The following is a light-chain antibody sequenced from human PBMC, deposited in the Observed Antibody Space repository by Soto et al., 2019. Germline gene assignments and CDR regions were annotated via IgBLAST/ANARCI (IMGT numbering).Light chain of an antibody. CDR2: DAS. J-gene: IGKJ1*01. Sequence: IVLTQSPATLYLSPGERATLSCRASQSVSSYLAWYQQKPGQAPRLLIYDASNRATGIPARFSGSGSGTDFTLTISSLEPEDFAVYYCQQYNNWPWTFGQGTKVDIK. CDR3: QQYNNWPWT. CDR1: QSVSSY. V-gene: IGKV3-11*01.